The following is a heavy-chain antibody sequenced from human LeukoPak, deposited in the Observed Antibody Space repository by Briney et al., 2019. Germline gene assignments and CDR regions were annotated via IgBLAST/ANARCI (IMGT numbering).Heavy chain of an antibody. J-gene: IGHJ6*02. V-gene: IGHV3-23*01. D-gene: IGHD3-16*01. Sequence: GGSLRLSCAASGFTFSSYIMNWVRQPPGKGLEWVSAISKSGDHTYYAASAKGRFTIYRDNSKNTQYLQMNSLRAEDTAVYYCATSWGPDTSAFRWGRDGMDVWGQGTTVIVS. CDR2: ISKSGDHT. CDR3: ATSWGPDTSAFRWGRDGMDV. CDR1: GFTFSSYI.